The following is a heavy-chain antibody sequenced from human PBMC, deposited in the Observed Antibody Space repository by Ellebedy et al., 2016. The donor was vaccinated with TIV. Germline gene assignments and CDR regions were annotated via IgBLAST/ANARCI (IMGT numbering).Heavy chain of an antibody. Sequence: GEFLKISCAASGFTFDDYAMHWVRQAPGKGLEWVSLISGDATTTYYADSLKGRFTISRENSKNSLYLEMNRLGTEDTALYYCAKGAFGGVVALYYDYWGQGTLVTVSS. CDR1: GFTFDDYA. CDR3: AKGAFGGVVALYYDY. CDR2: ISGDATTT. V-gene: IGHV3-43*02. J-gene: IGHJ4*02. D-gene: IGHD3-16*01.